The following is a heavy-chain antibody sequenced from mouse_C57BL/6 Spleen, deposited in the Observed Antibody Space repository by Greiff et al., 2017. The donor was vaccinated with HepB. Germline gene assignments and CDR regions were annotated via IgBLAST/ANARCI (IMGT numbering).Heavy chain of an antibody. CDR1: GFSFNTYA. D-gene: IGHD2-4*01. CDR2: IRSKSNNYAT. Sequence: EVHLVESGGGLVQPKGSLKLSCAASGFSFNTYAMNWVRQAPGKGLEWVARIRSKSNNYATYYADSVKDRFTISRDDSESMLYLQMNNLKTEDTAMYYCVRQYDYDPYFDYWGQGTTLTVSS. J-gene: IGHJ2*01. V-gene: IGHV10-1*01. CDR3: VRQYDYDPYFDY.